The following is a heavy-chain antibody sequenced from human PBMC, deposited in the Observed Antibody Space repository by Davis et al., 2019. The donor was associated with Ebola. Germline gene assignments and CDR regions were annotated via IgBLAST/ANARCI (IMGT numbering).Heavy chain of an antibody. Sequence: GESLKISCSASGFTFSAHTMHWVRQAPDKGLEWVAVIWYDGSRKYYGDSVKGRFTISRDNSNNLLYLQMNSLRAEDTAVYYCAIPDCSGANCYSVYIKNWGQGTLVTVSS. CDR3: AIPDCSGANCYSVYIKN. V-gene: IGHV3-30*04. CDR1: GFTFSAHT. CDR2: IWYDGSRK. J-gene: IGHJ4*02. D-gene: IGHD2-15*01.